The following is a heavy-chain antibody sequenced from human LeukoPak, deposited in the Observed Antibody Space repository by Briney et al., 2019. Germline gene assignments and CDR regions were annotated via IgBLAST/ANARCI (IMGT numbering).Heavy chain of an antibody. D-gene: IGHD6-13*01. CDR2: IKQDGSEK. Sequence: PGGSLRLSCAASGFTFTKYWMSWIRQVPGKGPEWVANIKQDGSEKYYVDSVKGRFTTSRDNSKNTLYLQMNSLRAEDTAVYYCAKSHDSSSWYSPSPDYWGQGTLVTVSS. CDR3: AKSHDSSSWYSPSPDY. V-gene: IGHV3-7*03. CDR1: GFTFTKYW. J-gene: IGHJ4*02.